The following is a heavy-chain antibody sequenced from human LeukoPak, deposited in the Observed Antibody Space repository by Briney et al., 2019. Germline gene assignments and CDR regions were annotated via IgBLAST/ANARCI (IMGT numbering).Heavy chain of an antibody. D-gene: IGHD1-1*01. J-gene: IGHJ4*02. CDR2: INPNSGGT. CDR1: VYTFTGYY. V-gene: IGHV1-2*02. Sequence: GASVKVACKASVYTFTGYYMHWVRQAPGQGLEWMGWINPNSGGTNYAQKFQGSVTMTRDTSISTAYMELSRLRSDDTAVYYCARDGWNDAWLDYWGQGTLVTVCS. CDR3: ARDGWNDAWLDY.